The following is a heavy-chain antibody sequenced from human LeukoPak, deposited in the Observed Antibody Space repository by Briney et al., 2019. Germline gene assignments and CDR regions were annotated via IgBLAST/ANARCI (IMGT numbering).Heavy chain of an antibody. CDR1: GFTFSSYA. V-gene: IGHV3-64*01. CDR2: ISSNGGST. CDR3: ARGSQGSRYFDWFTTN. D-gene: IGHD3-9*01. Sequence: GGSLRLACAASGFTFSSYAMHWVRQPPGKGLEYVAAISSNGGSTYYANSVKGRFTISRDNSKNTLYLQMGRLRAEDMGVYYRARGSQGSRYFDWFTTNWGQGTLVTVSS. J-gene: IGHJ1*01.